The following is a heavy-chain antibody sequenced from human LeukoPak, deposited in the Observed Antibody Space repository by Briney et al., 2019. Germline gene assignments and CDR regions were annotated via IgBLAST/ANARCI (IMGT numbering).Heavy chain of an antibody. D-gene: IGHD3-10*01. Sequence: GGSLRLSCAASGFTFSNYAMNWVRQAPGKGLEWVSLISGSTGSTYYADSVKGRFSISRDNSKNTVYLQMNSLRVEDTAVYYCARFPIQMVRGITSYYYGMDVWGQGTTVTVSS. J-gene: IGHJ6*02. CDR3: ARFPIQMVRGITSYYYGMDV. CDR2: ISGSTGST. V-gene: IGHV3-23*01. CDR1: GFTFSNYA.